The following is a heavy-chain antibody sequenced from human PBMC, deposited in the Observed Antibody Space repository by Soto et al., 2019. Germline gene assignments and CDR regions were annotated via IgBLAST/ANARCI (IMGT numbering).Heavy chain of an antibody. J-gene: IGHJ6*03. Sequence: QLGGSLRLSCAASGFTLSGYAMDWVRQAPGKGLEYVSGISSNGVGTYYANSVQGRLTISRDNSKNTVYLQMGSLRPEDMAVYYCARRARPDFYYMDVWGKGTTVTVSS. CDR2: ISSNGVGT. V-gene: IGHV3-64*01. D-gene: IGHD6-6*01. CDR1: GFTLSGYA. CDR3: ARRARPDFYYMDV.